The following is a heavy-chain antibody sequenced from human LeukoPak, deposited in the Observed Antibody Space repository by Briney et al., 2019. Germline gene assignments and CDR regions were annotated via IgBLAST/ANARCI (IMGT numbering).Heavy chain of an antibody. J-gene: IGHJ3*02. CDR3: ARDLSSGAFDI. D-gene: IGHD6-6*01. V-gene: IGHV1-46*01. CDR1: GYTFTSYY. CDR2: INPSGGST. Sequence: ASVKVSCKASGYTFTSYYMHWVRQAPGQGLEWMGIINPSGGSTSYAQKFQGRVTMTRDTSTSTVYMELRSLRSDDTAVYYCARDLSSGAFDIWGQGTMVTVSS.